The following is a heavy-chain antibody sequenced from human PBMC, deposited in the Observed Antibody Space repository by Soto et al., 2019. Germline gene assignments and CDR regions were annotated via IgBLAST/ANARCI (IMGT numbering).Heavy chain of an antibody. CDR3: ARARSGYNIDAFDI. CDR2: INPSGGST. D-gene: IGHD5-12*01. V-gene: IGHV1-46*01. CDR1: GYTYTSYY. J-gene: IGHJ3*02. Sequence: SVNVSCKASGYTYTSYYMHWVRQAPGQGLEWMGIINPSGGSTSYAQKFQGRVTMTRDTSTSTVYMELSSLRSEDTAVYYCARARSGYNIDAFDIWGQGTMVTVAS.